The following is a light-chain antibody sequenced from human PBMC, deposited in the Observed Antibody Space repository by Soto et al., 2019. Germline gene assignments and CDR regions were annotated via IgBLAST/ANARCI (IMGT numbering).Light chain of an antibody. Sequence: EIVLTQSPGTLSLSPGERATLSCRASQSVSSSYLAGYQQKPAQAPRLLIYAASSRATGIPDRFSGSGSGTDFTLTISRLEPEDFAVYYCQQYGSSPWTFGQGTKVDIK. J-gene: IGKJ1*01. V-gene: IGKV3-20*01. CDR1: QSVSSSY. CDR3: QQYGSSPWT. CDR2: AAS.